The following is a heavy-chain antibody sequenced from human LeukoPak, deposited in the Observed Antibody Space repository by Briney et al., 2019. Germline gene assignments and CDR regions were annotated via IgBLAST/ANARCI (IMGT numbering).Heavy chain of an antibody. V-gene: IGHV3-9*01. D-gene: IGHD2-15*01. Sequence: PGRSLRLSCAASGFTFDDYAMHWVRQAPGKGLEWVSGISWNSGSIGCADSVKGRFTISRDNAKNSLYLQMNSLRAEDTALYYCAKAGVGGGYAFDIWGQGTMVTVSS. CDR2: ISWNSGSI. CDR1: GFTFDDYA. CDR3: AKAGVGGGYAFDI. J-gene: IGHJ3*02.